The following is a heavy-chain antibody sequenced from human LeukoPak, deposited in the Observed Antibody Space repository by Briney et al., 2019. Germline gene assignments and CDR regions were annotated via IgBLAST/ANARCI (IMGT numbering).Heavy chain of an antibody. CDR2: IYYSGST. J-gene: IGHJ3*02. CDR3: ARVCRKYYYDSSGYTAPDAFDI. D-gene: IGHD3-22*01. Sequence: SETLSLTCTVSGGSISSGGYYWSWIRQHPGKGLEWIGYIYYSGSTSYNPSLKSRVTISVDTSKNQFSLKLSSVTAADTAVYYCARVCRKYYYDSSGYTAPDAFDIWGQGTMVTVSS. CDR1: GGSISSGGYY. V-gene: IGHV4-31*03.